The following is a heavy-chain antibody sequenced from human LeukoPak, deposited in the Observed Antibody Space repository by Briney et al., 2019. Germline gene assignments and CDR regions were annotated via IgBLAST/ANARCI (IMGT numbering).Heavy chain of an antibody. V-gene: IGHV3-48*03. CDR3: VNGHYADYG. CDR2: ISSSGSTI. Sequence: GGSLRLSCAASGFTFSNEMNWVRQAPGKGLEWVSYISSSGSTIYYADSVKGRFTISRDNAKNSLYLQMNSLKAGDTAVYYCVNGHYADYGRGQGTLVTVSS. CDR1: GFTFSNE. J-gene: IGHJ4*02. D-gene: IGHD4-17*01.